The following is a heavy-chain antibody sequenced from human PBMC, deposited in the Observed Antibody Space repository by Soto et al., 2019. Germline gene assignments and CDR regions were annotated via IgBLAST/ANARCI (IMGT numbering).Heavy chain of an antibody. J-gene: IGHJ6*02. V-gene: IGHV3-30*18. D-gene: IGHD2-2*01. CDR1: GFTFSSYG. Sequence: QVQLVESGGGVVQPGRSLRLSCAASGFTFSSYGMHWVRQAPGKGLEWVAVISYDGSNKYYADSVKGRFTISRDNSKNTVYQQKNGLRAEETAVYYCAKGPAIVLVPAAMNYYYGMDVWGQGTTVTVSS. CDR2: ISYDGSNK. CDR3: AKGPAIVLVPAAMNYYYGMDV.